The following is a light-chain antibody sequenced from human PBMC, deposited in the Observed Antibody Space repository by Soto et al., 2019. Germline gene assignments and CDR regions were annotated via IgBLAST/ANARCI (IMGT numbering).Light chain of an antibody. CDR1: QSVKSN. CDR3: QQYKNWPLT. CDR2: SAS. V-gene: IGKV3-15*01. Sequence: EILMTQSPSTLPVSPGERATLSCRASQSVKSNLAWYQQKPGQAPRLLIYSASSRATVIPARFSGSGSGTEFTLAISSLQSEDFAIYYCQQYKNWPLTFGQGTKVDIK. J-gene: IGKJ1*01.